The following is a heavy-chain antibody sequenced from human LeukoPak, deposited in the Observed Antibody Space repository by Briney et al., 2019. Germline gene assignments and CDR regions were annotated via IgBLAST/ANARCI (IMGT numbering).Heavy chain of an antibody. Sequence: ASVKVSCKVSGYTLTELSMHWVRQAPGKGLEWMGGFDPEDGETIYAQKFQGRVTMTEDISTDTAYMELSSLRSEDTAVYYCATESGSYFPFGYWGQGTLVTVSS. D-gene: IGHD1-26*01. V-gene: IGHV1-24*01. CDR3: ATESGSYFPFGY. CDR2: FDPEDGET. J-gene: IGHJ4*02. CDR1: GYTLTELS.